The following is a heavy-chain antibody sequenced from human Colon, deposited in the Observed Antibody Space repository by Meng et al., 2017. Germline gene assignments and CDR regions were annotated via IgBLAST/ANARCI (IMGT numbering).Heavy chain of an antibody. D-gene: IGHD2-15*01. J-gene: IGHJ5*01. Sequence: GGSLRLSCAASGFTFSDYAMSWVRQSPARGLEWVSAITDSGLNTYHAASVMGRFTISRDNSKSTLYLQMNSLRAEDSAVYYCAKAPLRSCGGVICDPCEAWGHGKLVNGAS. CDR2: ITDSGLNT. CDR3: AKAPLRSCGGVICDPCEA. CDR1: GFTFSDYA. V-gene: IGHV3-23*01.